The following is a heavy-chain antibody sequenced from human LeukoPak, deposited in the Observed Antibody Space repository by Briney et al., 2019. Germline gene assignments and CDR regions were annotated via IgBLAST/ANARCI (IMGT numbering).Heavy chain of an antibody. CDR3: ARDLSGVAGYTYGRGIDY. Sequence: SVKVSCKASGGTFSSYAISWVRQAPGQGLEWMGGIIPIFGTANYAQKFQGRVTITADESTSTAYMELSSLRSEDTAVYYCARDLSGVAGYTYGRGIDYWGQGTLVTVSS. V-gene: IGHV1-69*13. CDR1: GGTFSSYA. J-gene: IGHJ4*02. D-gene: IGHD5-18*01. CDR2: IIPIFGTA.